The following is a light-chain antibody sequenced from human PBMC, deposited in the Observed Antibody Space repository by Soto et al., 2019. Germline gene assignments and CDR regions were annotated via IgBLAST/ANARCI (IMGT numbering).Light chain of an antibody. J-gene: IGKJ1*01. V-gene: IGKV3D-15*01. CDR1: QSVNSY. CDR3: QQYNDWPRT. Sequence: EILMTQSPFTLSVSPGERATLSCRASQSVNSYLAWYQQKPGQAPRLLIYAASTRATAIPARFSGSGSGTEFTLSISSLQSEDFAVYYCQQYNDWPRTFGQGTQVDIK. CDR2: AAS.